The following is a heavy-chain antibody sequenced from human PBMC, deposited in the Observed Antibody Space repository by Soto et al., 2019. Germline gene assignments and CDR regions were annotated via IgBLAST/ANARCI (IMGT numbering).Heavy chain of an antibody. D-gene: IGHD1-26*01. J-gene: IGHJ4*02. Sequence: PRASVKVSCKASGYTFSNYGISWVRQAPGQGLEWMGWFNSYNGDATYAQNLQGRVTMTTDTSTSTAYMELWSLRSDDTAVYYCAREDSGGLDYWGQGTLVTVSS. CDR3: AREDSGGLDY. V-gene: IGHV1-18*01. CDR1: GYTFSNYG. CDR2: FNSYNGDA.